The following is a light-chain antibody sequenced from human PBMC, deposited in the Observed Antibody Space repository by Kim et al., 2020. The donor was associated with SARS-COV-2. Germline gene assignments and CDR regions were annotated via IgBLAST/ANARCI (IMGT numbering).Light chain of an antibody. Sequence: ASVGDRVTITCRATQSVSINLNWYQQRPGKAPRLLIYGASTVQSGVPSRFSGSGSGTGFTLTISSLQPEDFAIYYCQQTFSTQYSFGQGTKLEI. CDR2: GAS. CDR1: QSVSIN. V-gene: IGKV1-39*01. CDR3: QQTFSTQYS. J-gene: IGKJ2*03.